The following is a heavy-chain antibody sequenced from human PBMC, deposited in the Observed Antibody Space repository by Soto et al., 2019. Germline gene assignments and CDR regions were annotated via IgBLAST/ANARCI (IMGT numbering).Heavy chain of an antibody. Sequence: SVKVSCKASGGTLNSYAISWVRQAPAQGLEWMGGIVPIFGPADYAQKFQGRVTITADESTNTAYMELSSLRSEDTAVYYCATLYYYDSSGYYSPSYYFDYWGRGTLVTVSS. V-gene: IGHV1-69*13. J-gene: IGHJ4*02. CDR1: GGTLNSYA. CDR2: IVPIFGPA. D-gene: IGHD3-22*01. CDR3: ATLYYYDSSGYYSPSYYFDY.